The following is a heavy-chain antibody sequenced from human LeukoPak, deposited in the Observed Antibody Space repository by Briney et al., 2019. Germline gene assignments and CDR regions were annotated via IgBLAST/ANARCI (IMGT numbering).Heavy chain of an antibody. CDR1: GYTFTSYY. D-gene: IGHD3-16*01. Sequence: ASVKVSCKASGYTFTSYYMHWVRQAPGQGLEWMGIINPSGGSTSYAQKFQGRVTMTRDTSTSTVYMEPSSLRSEDTAVYYCARSTLIINPYDYWGQGTLVTVSP. V-gene: IGHV1-46*01. CDR3: ARSTLIINPYDY. CDR2: INPSGGST. J-gene: IGHJ4*02.